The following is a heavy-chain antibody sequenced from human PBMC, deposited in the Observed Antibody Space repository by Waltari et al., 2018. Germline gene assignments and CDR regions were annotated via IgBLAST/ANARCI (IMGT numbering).Heavy chain of an antibody. CDR3: ARNSGSYGEAFDI. CDR2: INHSGST. D-gene: IGHD1-26*01. Sequence: QVQLQQWGAGLLKPSETLSLTCAVYGGSFSGYYWSWIRQPPGKGLEWIGEINHSGSTNYNPSLKSRVTISVDTSKNQFSLKLSSVTAADTAVYYCARNSGSYGEAFDIWGQGTMVTVSS. CDR1: GGSFSGYY. J-gene: IGHJ3*02. V-gene: IGHV4-34*01.